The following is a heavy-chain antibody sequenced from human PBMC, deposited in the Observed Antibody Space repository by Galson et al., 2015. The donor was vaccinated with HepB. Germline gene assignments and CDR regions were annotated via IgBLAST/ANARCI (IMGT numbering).Heavy chain of an antibody. Sequence: SLRLSCAASGFTFSGYWMHWVRQVPGKGLVWVSRINDDGSSTTYADSVKGRFTISRDNAKNTLFLQMNSLRAEDTAVYYCARSRVERTVAGTFDSWGQGTLSPSPQ. V-gene: IGHV3-74*01. J-gene: IGHJ4*02. CDR3: ARSRVERTVAGTFDS. CDR2: INDDGSST. CDR1: GFTFSGYW. D-gene: IGHD6-19*01.